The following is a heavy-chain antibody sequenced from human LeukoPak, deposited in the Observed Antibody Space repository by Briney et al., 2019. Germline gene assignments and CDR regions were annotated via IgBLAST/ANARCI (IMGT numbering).Heavy chain of an antibody. CDR3: ARDQNGGTYCSDY. CDR2: INPNSGGT. D-gene: IGHD2-8*01. J-gene: IGHJ4*02. Sequence: GASVKVSCKASGYTFTGYYMHWVRQAPGQGLEWMGRINPNSGGTNYAQKFQGRVTMTRDTSTSTVYMELSNLRSEDTAIYYCARDQNGGTYCSDYWGQGTLVTVSS. V-gene: IGHV1-2*06. CDR1: GYTFTGYY.